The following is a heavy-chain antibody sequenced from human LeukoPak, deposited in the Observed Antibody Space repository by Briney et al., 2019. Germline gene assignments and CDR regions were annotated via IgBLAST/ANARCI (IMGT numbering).Heavy chain of an antibody. CDR1: GFSVTSYD. CDR3: AQGYSSGWFPY. Sequence: GGSLRLSCAVSGFSVTSYDMSWVRQAPGKGLEWISAISLNGDTTYYADSVKGRFIISRDNSENKLYLQMNSLRTEDTAVYYCAQGYSSGWFPYWGQGSLVSVSS. CDR2: ISLNGDTT. J-gene: IGHJ4*02. D-gene: IGHD6-19*01. V-gene: IGHV3-23*01.